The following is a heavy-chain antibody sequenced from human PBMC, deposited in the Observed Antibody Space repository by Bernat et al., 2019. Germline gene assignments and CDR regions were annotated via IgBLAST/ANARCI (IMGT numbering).Heavy chain of an antibody. V-gene: IGHV1-69*17. D-gene: IGHD2-2*01. Sequence: QVQLVQSGAEVKKPGSSVKVSCKASGGTFSSYAISWVRQAPGQGLEWMGGIIPIFGIANYAQKFQGRVKITADKSTGTAYMELSSLRSEDTAVYYWARESGDCSRTSCYADNWFDPRGQGTLVTVSS. CDR1: GGTFSSYA. CDR3: ARESGDCSRTSCYADNWFDP. J-gene: IGHJ5*01. CDR2: IIPIFGIA.